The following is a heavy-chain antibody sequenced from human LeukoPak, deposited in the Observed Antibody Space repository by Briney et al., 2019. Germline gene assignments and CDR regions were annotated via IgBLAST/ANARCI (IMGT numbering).Heavy chain of an antibody. Sequence: GASVKVSCKASGYTLSDYYIHWVRQAPGQGLEWMGWINPNSGDSNLAQKFQGRVTMTRDTSISTAYMELSRLRSDDTAVYYCARDPAPVVPAAMFTSLPEFDPWGQGTLVTVSS. V-gene: IGHV1-2*02. CDR1: GYTLSDYY. D-gene: IGHD2-2*01. CDR2: INPNSGDS. J-gene: IGHJ5*02. CDR3: ARDPAPVVPAAMFTSLPEFDP.